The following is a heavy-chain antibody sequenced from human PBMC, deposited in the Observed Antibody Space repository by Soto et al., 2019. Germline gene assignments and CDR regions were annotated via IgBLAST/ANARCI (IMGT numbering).Heavy chain of an antibody. CDR2: INPSGGST. Sequence: ASVKGSCKASGYTFTSYYMHWVRQAPGQGLEWMGIINPSGGSTSYAQKFQGRVTMTRDTSTSTVYMELSSLRSEDTAVYYCARDLGPVVFDYWGQGTLVTVSS. J-gene: IGHJ4*02. D-gene: IGHD3-16*01. V-gene: IGHV1-46*01. CDR1: GYTFTSYY. CDR3: ARDLGPVVFDY.